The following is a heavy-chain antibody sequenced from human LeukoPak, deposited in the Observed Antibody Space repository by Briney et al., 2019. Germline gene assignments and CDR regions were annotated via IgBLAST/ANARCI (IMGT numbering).Heavy chain of an antibody. CDR3: ARGDTQSKYRQFDS. Sequence: PGGSLRLSCAASGFTFSSYSMNWVRQAPGKGLEWVANIKQDGSEKDYVDSVKGRFTISRDNAKNSLYLQTNSLRAEDTGVYYWARGDTQSKYRQFDSWGQGSLVIVSS. J-gene: IGHJ4*02. D-gene: IGHD3-16*02. V-gene: IGHV3-7*04. CDR2: IKQDGSEK. CDR1: GFTFSSYS.